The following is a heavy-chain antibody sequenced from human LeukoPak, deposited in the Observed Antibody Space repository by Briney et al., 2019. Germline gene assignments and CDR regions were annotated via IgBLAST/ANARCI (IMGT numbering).Heavy chain of an antibody. CDR3: ARDVDYSGVYVWFDP. Sequence: GGSLRLSCAASGFTFSSYSMNWVRQAPGKGLEWVSSFSSSSSSYIYYADSVKGRFTISRDNAKNSLYLQMNSLRAEDTAVYYCARDVDYSGVYVWFDPWGQGTLVTVSS. J-gene: IGHJ5*02. CDR1: GFTFSSYS. CDR2: FSSSSSSYI. V-gene: IGHV3-21*01. D-gene: IGHD4-11*01.